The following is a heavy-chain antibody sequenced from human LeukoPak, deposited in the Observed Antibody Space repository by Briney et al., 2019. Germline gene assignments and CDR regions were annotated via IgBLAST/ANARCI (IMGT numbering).Heavy chain of an antibody. CDR2: ISAYNGNT. CDR1: GYTFTSCG. V-gene: IGHV1-18*01. D-gene: IGHD2-2*01. CDR3: ARGRRYCSSTSCPDPYWFDP. J-gene: IGHJ5*02. Sequence: GASVKVSCKASGYTFTSCGISWVRQPPGQGLEWMGWISAYNGNTNYAQKLQGRVTMTTDTSTSTANMELRSLRAGDTAVYYCARGRRYCSSTSCPDPYWFDPWGQGTLVTVSS.